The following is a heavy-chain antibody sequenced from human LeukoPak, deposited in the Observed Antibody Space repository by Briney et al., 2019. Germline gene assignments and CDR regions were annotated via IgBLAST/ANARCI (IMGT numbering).Heavy chain of an antibody. V-gene: IGHV3-23*01. CDR1: GFTFSSYA. CDR3: AKVGSSSWYSFDY. Sequence: GGSLRLSCAASGFTFSSYAMSWVRQAPGKGLEWVSAISGSGGSTYYADSVKGRFTISGDNSKNTLYLQMNSLRAEDTAVYYCAKVGSSSWYSFDYWGQGTLVTVSS. CDR2: ISGSGGST. J-gene: IGHJ4*02. D-gene: IGHD6-13*01.